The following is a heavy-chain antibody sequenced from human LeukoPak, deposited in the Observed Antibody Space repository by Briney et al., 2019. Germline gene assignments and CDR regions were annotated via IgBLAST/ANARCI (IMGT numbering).Heavy chain of an antibody. J-gene: IGHJ4*02. Sequence: PSETLSLTCAVYGGSFSGYDWSWMRQPPGQGLEGIGEINRSGSTNYNPSLKSRVTISVDTSKNQFSLKLSSVTAADTAVYYCARLEMMDYGDYDNFDYWGQGPLVTVSS. D-gene: IGHD4-17*01. CDR3: ARLEMMDYGDYDNFDY. CDR2: INRSGST. CDR1: GGSFSGYD. V-gene: IGHV4-34*01.